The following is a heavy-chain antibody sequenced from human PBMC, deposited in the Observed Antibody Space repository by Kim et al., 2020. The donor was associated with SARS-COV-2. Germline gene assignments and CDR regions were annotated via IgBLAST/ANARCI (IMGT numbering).Heavy chain of an antibody. Sequence: SETLSLTCTVSGGSVSSGTYYWSWIRQPPGKRLEWIGYFYSSGSTIYNPSLKSRVTISVDTSKNQFSLKLRSVTAADTAVYYCARAAAGSYFDYCGQGT. J-gene: IGHJ4*02. CDR1: GGSVSSGTYY. CDR2: FYSSGST. V-gene: IGHV4-61*01. CDR3: ARAAAGSYFDY. D-gene: IGHD6-13*01.